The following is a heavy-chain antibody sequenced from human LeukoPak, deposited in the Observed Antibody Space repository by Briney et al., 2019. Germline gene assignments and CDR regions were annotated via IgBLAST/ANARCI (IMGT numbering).Heavy chain of an antibody. V-gene: IGHV3-23*01. CDR3: AELGITMIGGV. J-gene: IGHJ6*04. Sequence: GGSLRLSCAASGFTFSSYAMSWVRQAPGKGLEWVSAISGTGGSTYYADSVKGRFTISRDNAKNSLYLQMNSLRAEDTAVYYCAELGITMIGGVWGKGTTVTISS. D-gene: IGHD3-10*02. CDR1: GFTFSSYA. CDR2: ISGTGGST.